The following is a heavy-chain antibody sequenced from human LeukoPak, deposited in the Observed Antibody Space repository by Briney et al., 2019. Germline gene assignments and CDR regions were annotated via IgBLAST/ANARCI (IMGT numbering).Heavy chain of an antibody. D-gene: IGHD3-22*01. J-gene: IGHJ4*02. Sequence: ASVKVSCKASGVTFTSYGISWVRQAPGQGLEWMGWISAYNGNTNYAQKLQGRVTMTTDTSTSTAYMELRSLRSDGTAVYYGARVEGYYYDSSGYFDYWGQGTLVTVSS. CDR2: ISAYNGNT. V-gene: IGHV1-18*01. CDR1: GVTFTSYG. CDR3: ARVEGYYYDSSGYFDY.